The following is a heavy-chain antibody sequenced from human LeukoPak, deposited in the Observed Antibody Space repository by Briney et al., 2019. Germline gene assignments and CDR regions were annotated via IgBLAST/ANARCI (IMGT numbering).Heavy chain of an antibody. CDR3: AKVEGYYDSGGYYYFDY. CDR1: GFTFSSYA. V-gene: IGHV3-23*01. Sequence: GGSLRLSCAASGFTFSSYAMSWVRQAPGKGLEWVSAISGSGGSTYYADSVKGRFTISRDNSKNTLYLQMNSLRAEDTAVYYCAKVEGYYDSGGYYYFDYWGQGTLVTVSS. D-gene: IGHD3-22*01. J-gene: IGHJ4*02. CDR2: ISGSGGST.